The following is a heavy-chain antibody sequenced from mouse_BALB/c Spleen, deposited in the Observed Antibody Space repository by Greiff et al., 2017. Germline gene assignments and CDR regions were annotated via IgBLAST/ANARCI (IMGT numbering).Heavy chain of an antibody. J-gene: IGHJ2*01. Sequence: QVHVKQSGAELAKPGASVKMSCKASGYTFTSYWMHWVKQRPGQGLEWIGYINPSTGYTEYNQKFKDKATLTADKSSSTAYMQLSSLTSEDSAVYYCARYGNYFDYWGQGTTLTVSS. CDR2: INPSTGYT. CDR3: ARYGNYFDY. V-gene: IGHV1-7*01. CDR1: GYTFTSYW. D-gene: IGHD1-1*01.